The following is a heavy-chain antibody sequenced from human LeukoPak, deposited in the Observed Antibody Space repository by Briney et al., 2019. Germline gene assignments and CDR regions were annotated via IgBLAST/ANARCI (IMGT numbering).Heavy chain of an antibody. V-gene: IGHV3-30*02. J-gene: IGHJ3*02. Sequence: GGSLRLSCAASGFTFSNYGMHWVRQAPGKGLEWVAFIRYDGNNKFYADSVKGRFTISRDNSKNTLYLQMNSLRAEDTAVYYCARGGGSGRWGSAFDMWGQGTMVTVSS. D-gene: IGHD6-19*01. CDR3: ARGGGSGRWGSAFDM. CDR1: GFTFSNYG. CDR2: IRYDGNNK.